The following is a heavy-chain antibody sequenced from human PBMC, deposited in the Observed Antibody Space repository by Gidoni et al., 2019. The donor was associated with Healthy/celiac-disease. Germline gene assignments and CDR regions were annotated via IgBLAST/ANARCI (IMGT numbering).Heavy chain of an antibody. J-gene: IGHJ4*02. V-gene: IGHV3-23*01. CDR2: ISGSCGST. CDR3: AKGGVADLNYFDY. CDR1: GFTFSSYA. Sequence: EVQLLESGGGLVQPGGSLRLSCAASGFTFSSYAMSRVRQAPGKVLEWVSAISGSCGSTYYADSVKGRFTISRDNSKNTLYLQMNSLRAEDTAVYYCAKGGVADLNYFDYWGQGTLVTVSS. D-gene: IGHD5-12*01.